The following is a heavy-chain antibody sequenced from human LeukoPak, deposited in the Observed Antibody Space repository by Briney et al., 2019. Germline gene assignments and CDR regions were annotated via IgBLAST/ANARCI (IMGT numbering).Heavy chain of an antibody. CDR2: FYTGGST. CDR3: ATVEVGTVDVFDI. D-gene: IGHD1-26*01. J-gene: IGHJ3*02. Sequence: SETLSLTCTVSGGSVTNYHWSWIRQPAGKGLEWIARFYTGGSTTYNPSFNGRATMSVDTSMNHFSLKLTSVTAADTAIYYCATVEVGTVDVFDIWGQGTMVTVSS. CDR1: GGSVTNYH. V-gene: IGHV4-4*07.